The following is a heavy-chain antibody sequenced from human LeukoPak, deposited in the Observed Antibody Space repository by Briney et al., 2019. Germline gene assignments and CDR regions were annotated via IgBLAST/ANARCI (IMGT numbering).Heavy chain of an antibody. CDR3: ARDSYQDYYGRFDP. CDR1: GFTFSSYA. J-gene: IGHJ5*02. CDR2: ISASGGST. Sequence: AGGSLRLSCAASGFTFSSYAMSWVRQAPGKGLEWVSAISASGGSTYYADSVKGRFTTSRDNSKNTLYLQMNGLTAEDTAMYYCARDSYQDYYGRFDPWGQGTLVIVSS. D-gene: IGHD3-10*01. V-gene: IGHV3-23*01.